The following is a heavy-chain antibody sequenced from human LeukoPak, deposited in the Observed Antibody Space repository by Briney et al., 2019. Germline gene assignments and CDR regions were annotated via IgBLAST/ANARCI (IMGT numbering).Heavy chain of an antibody. CDR1: GYTFTAYY. CDR2: INPSSGGT. Sequence: ASVKVSCKASGYTFTAYYMHWVRQAPGQGLEWMGWINPSSGGTNYAQKFQGRVTITRDTSTSTAYMELSRLRSDDTAVYYCARDRVVVPAAFDYWGQGTPVTVSS. CDR3: ARDRVVVPAAFDY. D-gene: IGHD2-2*01. J-gene: IGHJ4*02. V-gene: IGHV1-2*02.